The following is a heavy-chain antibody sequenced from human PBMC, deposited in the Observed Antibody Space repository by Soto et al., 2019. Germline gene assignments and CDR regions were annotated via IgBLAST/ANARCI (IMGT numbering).Heavy chain of an antibody. CDR3: ARHRYCSGATCYHLDNWFDP. J-gene: IGHJ5*02. D-gene: IGHD2-15*01. Sequence: SETLSLTCAVYGGSFSGYYWSWIRQPPGKGLEWIGEINHSGSTNYNPSLKSRVTMSVDTSKNQSSLKLSSVTAADTAVYYCARHRYCSGATCYHLDNWFDPWGQGTLVTVSS. CDR2: INHSGST. CDR1: GGSFSGYY. V-gene: IGHV4-34*01.